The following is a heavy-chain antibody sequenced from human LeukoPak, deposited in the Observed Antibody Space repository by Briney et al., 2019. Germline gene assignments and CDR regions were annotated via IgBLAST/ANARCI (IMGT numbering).Heavy chain of an antibody. CDR2: INPSGGST. CDR1: GYTFTSYY. V-gene: IGHV1-46*01. J-gene: IGHJ4*02. Sequence: ASVKVSCKASGYTFTSYYMHWVRQAPGQGLEWMGIINPSGGSTSYAQKFQGRVTMTRDTSTSTVYMELSSLRSEDTAVYYCARPASIAAAGKNVDYWGQGTLVTVSS. D-gene: IGHD6-13*01. CDR3: ARPASIAAAGKNVDY.